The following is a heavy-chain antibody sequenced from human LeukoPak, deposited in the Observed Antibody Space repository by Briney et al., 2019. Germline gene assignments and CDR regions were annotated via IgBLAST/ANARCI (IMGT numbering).Heavy chain of an antibody. J-gene: IGHJ4*02. Sequence: GGSLRLSCAASGFTFSGYGMTWVRQAPGKGLEWVATISGAGCKKYYADSVKGRFTISRDNSQNTLYLQMHSLRAADTALYYCAKGLLTKPHGIRLDPFDSWGQGTLVSVSS. CDR2: ISGAGCKK. CDR1: GFTFSGYG. V-gene: IGHV3-23*01. CDR3: AKGLLTKPHGIRLDPFDS. D-gene: IGHD1-14*01.